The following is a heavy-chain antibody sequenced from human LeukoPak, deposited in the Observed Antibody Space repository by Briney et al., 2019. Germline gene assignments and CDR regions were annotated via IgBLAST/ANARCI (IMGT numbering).Heavy chain of an antibody. CDR2: VIPTLGIA. CDR1: GYTFSNYG. J-gene: IGHJ4*02. D-gene: IGHD5-18*01. CDR3: AREYGGAYSYGYYY. Sequence: ASVKVSCKTSGYTFSNYGIGWMRQAPGQGLEWVGRVIPTLGIANYAQSFQGRVTITADKSTGTAYMELSSLRSEDTAVYYCAREYGGAYSYGYYYWGQGTPVSVSS. V-gene: IGHV1-69*04.